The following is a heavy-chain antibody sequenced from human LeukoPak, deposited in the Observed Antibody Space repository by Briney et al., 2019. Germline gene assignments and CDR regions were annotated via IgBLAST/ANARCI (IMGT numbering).Heavy chain of an antibody. V-gene: IGHV3-30-3*01. CDR1: GFTFSSYA. CDR3: AREDEELQNCCHP. J-gene: IGHJ5*02. Sequence: GGSLRLSCAASGFTFSSYAMHGVRHAPDKGLEWVAVISYDGSNKYYADSVKGRFTISRDNSKNTLYLQMNSLRAEHTAVYYCAREDEELQNCCHPWAQETLLSVST. CDR2: ISYDGSNK. D-gene: IGHD1-26*01.